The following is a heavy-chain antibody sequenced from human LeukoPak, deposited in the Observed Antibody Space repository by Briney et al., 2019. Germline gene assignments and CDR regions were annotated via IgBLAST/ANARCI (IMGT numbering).Heavy chain of an antibody. J-gene: IGHJ5*02. Sequence: AASVTVSCMASGYTFTGYYMNWVRQAPGQGLEWMGWINSDSGFTKYAQKFQGRVTMTRDTSITTVYMDLTRLTSDDTAVYYCARNFDMKGFDPWGQGTLVTVSS. D-gene: IGHD3-9*01. V-gene: IGHV1-2*02. CDR1: GYTFTGYY. CDR2: INSDSGFT. CDR3: ARNFDMKGFDP.